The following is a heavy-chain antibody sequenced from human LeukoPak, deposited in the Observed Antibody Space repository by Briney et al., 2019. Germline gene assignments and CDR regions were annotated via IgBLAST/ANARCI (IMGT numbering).Heavy chain of an antibody. V-gene: IGHV3-11*01. Sequence: GGSLRLSCAASEFTVSGNYMSWVRQAPGKGLEWVSYISSSGRTIYYADSVKGRFTISRDNAKNSVYLQMNSLRAEDTAVYYCARDHNDAFDIWGQGTMVTVSS. CDR3: ARDHNDAFDI. J-gene: IGHJ3*02. CDR1: EFTVSGNY. CDR2: ISSSGRTI.